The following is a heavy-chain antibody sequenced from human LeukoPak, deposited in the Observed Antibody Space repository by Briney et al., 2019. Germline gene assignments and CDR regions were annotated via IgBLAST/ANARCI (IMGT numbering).Heavy chain of an antibody. D-gene: IGHD4-17*01. J-gene: IGHJ4*02. CDR1: GFTFSSYS. CDR2: ISSSSSTI. Sequence: QPGGSLRLSCAASGFTFSSYSMNWVRQAPGKGLEWVSYISSSSSTIYYADSVKGRFTISRDNSKNTLYLQMNSLRAEDTAVYYCAKAHHGDYFFYFDYWGQGTLVTVSS. CDR3: AKAHHGDYFFYFDY. V-gene: IGHV3-48*01.